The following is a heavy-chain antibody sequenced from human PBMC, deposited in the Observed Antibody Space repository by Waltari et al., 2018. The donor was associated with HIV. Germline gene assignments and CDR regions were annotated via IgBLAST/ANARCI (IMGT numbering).Heavy chain of an antibody. CDR2: INPSGGTT. V-gene: IGHV1-46*03. D-gene: IGHD1-26*01. Sequence: QVQLVQSGSEVKKPGASVRISCKASGYTFTSYYMHWVRQAPGQGLEWMGLINPSGGTTTYAQKFQGRVTLTRDTSTTTVFMELSSLRSEDTAMYFCSRELGGSYNDVWGQGTMVTVSS. CDR3: SRELGGSYNDV. CDR1: GYTFTSYY. J-gene: IGHJ3*01.